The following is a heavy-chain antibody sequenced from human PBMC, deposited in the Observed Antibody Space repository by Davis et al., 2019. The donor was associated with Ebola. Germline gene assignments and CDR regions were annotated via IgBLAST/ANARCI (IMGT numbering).Heavy chain of an antibody. V-gene: IGHV4-38-2*02. CDR1: GYSISSGYY. CDR2: IYHSGST. CDR3: VRDGLVGATPYFDY. J-gene: IGHJ4*02. D-gene: IGHD1-26*01. Sequence: PSETLSLTCAVSGYSISSGYYWGWIRQPPGKGLEWIGSIYHSGSTYYNPSLKSRVTISVDTSKNQFSLKLSSVTAADTAVYYCVRDGLVGATPYFDYWGQGTLVTVSS.